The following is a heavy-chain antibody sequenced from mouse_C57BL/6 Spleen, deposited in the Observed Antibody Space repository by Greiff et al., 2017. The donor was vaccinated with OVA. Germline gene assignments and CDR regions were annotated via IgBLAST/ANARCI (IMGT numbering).Heavy chain of an antibody. CDR2: IDPSDSYT. CDR1: FYTFPSSC. D-gene: IGHD3-2*02. J-gene: IGHJ3*01. Sequence: VQLQQPVAALLMPGASVPLSCTASFYTFPSSCLHLLPPLPGPVLALIGEIDPSDSYTNYNQKFKGKSTLTVDKSSSTADMQLSSLTSEDSAVYYCAREETAQATWAYWGQGTLVTVSA. CDR3: AREETAQATWAY. V-gene: IGHV1-69*01.